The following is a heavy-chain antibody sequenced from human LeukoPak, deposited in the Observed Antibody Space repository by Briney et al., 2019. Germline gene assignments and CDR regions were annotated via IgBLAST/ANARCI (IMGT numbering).Heavy chain of an antibody. CDR1: GFTFSSYW. D-gene: IGHD4-17*01. V-gene: IGHV3-74*01. CDR3: AKFGLLRPFDY. CDR2: INSDGSST. Sequence: GGSLRLSCAASGFTFSSYWMHWVRQAPGKGLVWVSRINSDGSSTSYADSVKGRFTISRDNAKNTLYLQMNSLRAEDTAVYYCAKFGLLRPFDYWGQGTLVTVSS. J-gene: IGHJ4*02.